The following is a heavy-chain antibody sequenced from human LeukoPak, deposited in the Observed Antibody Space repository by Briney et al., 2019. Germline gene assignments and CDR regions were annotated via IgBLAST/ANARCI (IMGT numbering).Heavy chain of an antibody. J-gene: IGHJ6*02. CDR2: TNHSGST. Sequence: SETLSLTCAVYGGSFSGYYWSWIRQPPGKGLEWIGETNHSGSTNYNPFLKSRVTISVDTSKNQFSLKLSSVTAADTAVYYCARARLNNYYYYGMDVWGQGTTVTVSS. V-gene: IGHV4-34*01. D-gene: IGHD1/OR15-1a*01. CDR3: ARARLNNYYYYGMDV. CDR1: GGSFSGYY.